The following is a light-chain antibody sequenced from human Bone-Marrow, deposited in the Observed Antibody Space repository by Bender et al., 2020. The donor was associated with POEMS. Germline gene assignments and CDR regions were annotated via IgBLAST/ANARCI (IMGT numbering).Light chain of an antibody. CDR3: SSYTTSRTYV. Sequence: QSALTQPPSVSGSPGQSITISCTGTSSDVGAYNYVSWYQQHPGKAPKLMIFDVNNRPSGVSNRFSGSKSDNTASLTVSGLQADDEAYYYCSSYTTSRTYVFGAGTTVPVL. CDR1: SSDVGAYNY. V-gene: IGLV2-14*01. J-gene: IGLJ1*01. CDR2: DVN.